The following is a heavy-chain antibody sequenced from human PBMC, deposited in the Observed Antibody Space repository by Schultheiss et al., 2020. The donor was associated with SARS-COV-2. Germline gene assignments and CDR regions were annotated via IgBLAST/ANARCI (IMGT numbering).Heavy chain of an antibody. CDR2: IWYDGSNK. Sequence: GGSLRLSCAASGFTFSNAWMSWVRQAPGKGLEWVAVIWYDGSNKYYADSVKGRFTISRDNSKNTLYLQMNSLRAEDTAVYYCARGHQRRVNSYYFDYWGQGTLVTVSS. V-gene: IGHV3-33*08. CDR1: GFTFSNAW. D-gene: IGHD4-23*01. CDR3: ARGHQRRVNSYYFDY. J-gene: IGHJ4*02.